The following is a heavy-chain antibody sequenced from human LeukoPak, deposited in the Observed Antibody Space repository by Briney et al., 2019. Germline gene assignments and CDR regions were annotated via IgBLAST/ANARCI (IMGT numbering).Heavy chain of an antibody. D-gene: IGHD1-14*01. CDR3: VRVGGSPLGALGI. J-gene: IGHJ3*02. CDR1: GGSIRSYD. Sequence: IPSETLSLTCIVSGGSIRSYDWSWIRQPPGKGLERIGYISYTGSTNYNPSLKSRVTMSGDTPKNQFSLKLSSVTAADTAVYYCVRVGGSPLGALGIWGQGTMVTVSS. CDR2: ISYTGST. V-gene: IGHV4-59*01.